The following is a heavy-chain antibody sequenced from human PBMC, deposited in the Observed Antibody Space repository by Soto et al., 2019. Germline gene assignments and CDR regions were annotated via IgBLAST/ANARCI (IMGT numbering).Heavy chain of an antibody. D-gene: IGHD2-2*01. J-gene: IGHJ4*02. CDR1: GGSISSYY. Sequence: QVQLQESGPGLVKPSETLSLTCTVSGGSISSYYWSWIRQPPGKGLEWIGYMYYSGRSNYNPSLKSRVTISVDTSKNQFSLTLSSVTAADTAVYYCERASCTSTSCYAWELGCAYWGQGTLVPVSS. V-gene: IGHV4-59*01. CDR3: ERASCTSTSCYAWELGCAY. CDR2: MYYSGRS.